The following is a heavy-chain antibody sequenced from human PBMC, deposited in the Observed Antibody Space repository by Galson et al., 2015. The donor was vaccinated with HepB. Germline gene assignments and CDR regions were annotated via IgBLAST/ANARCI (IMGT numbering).Heavy chain of an antibody. Sequence: SLRLSCAASGFTVSGNYMSWVRQAPGKGLEWVSVLYSGGSTFYADSVKGRFTISRDDSKNTAYLQMNSLKTEDTAVYYCTSPYYYDSSRDDAFDIWGQGTMVTVSS. J-gene: IGHJ3*02. CDR3: TSPYYYDSSRDDAFDI. D-gene: IGHD3-22*01. CDR1: GFTVSGNY. V-gene: IGHV3-53*01. CDR2: LYSGGST.